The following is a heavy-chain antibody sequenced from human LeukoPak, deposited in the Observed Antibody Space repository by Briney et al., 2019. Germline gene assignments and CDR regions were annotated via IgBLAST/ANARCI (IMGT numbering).Heavy chain of an antibody. V-gene: IGHV3-74*01. CDR2: INSGGSNT. D-gene: IGHD6-19*01. CDR3: AKDARRSSGWYFFDH. J-gene: IGHJ4*02. CDR1: GFSFSDYW. Sequence: GGSLRLSCAASGFSFSDYWMHWVRQAPGKGLVWVSRINSGGSNTNYADSVKGRFSISRDNAKSTLYLQMNSLRAEDTAVYYCAKDARRSSGWYFFDHWGQGTLFTVSS.